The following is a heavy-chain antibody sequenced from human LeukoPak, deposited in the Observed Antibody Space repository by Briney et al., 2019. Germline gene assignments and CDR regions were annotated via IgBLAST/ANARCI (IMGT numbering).Heavy chain of an antibody. CDR3: ARRSIAAAGTMGY. V-gene: IGHV3-11*01. Sequence: GGSLRLSCAASGFTFSDYYMSWIRQAPGKGLEWVSCISSSGSTIYYADSVKGRFTISRDNAKNSLYLQMNSLRAEDTAAYYCARRSIAAAGTMGYWGQGTLVTVSS. CDR2: ISSSGSTI. D-gene: IGHD6-13*01. CDR1: GFTFSDYY. J-gene: IGHJ4*02.